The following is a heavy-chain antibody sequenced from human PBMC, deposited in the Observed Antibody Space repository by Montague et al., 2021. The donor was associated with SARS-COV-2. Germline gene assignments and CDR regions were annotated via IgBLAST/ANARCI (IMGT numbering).Heavy chain of an antibody. Sequence: QSGAEVKKPGESLKISCKVSGSSITELTMHWVRQTPGKGLEWMGGFEPEDGETIYAQKFQGRVTMSEHTSADTAYMELSSLRSEDTAVYYCASSVYYLGCFDYWGQGTLVTVSS. V-gene: IGHV1-24*01. CDR3: ASSVYYLGCFDY. D-gene: IGHD3-22*01. J-gene: IGHJ4*02. CDR1: GSSITELT. CDR2: FEPEDGET.